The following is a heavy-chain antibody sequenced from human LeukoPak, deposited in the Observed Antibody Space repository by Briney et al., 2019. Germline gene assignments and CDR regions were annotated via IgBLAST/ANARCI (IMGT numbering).Heavy chain of an antibody. CDR3: ARDRVIIMIVVVNYWYFDL. V-gene: IGHV1-69*06. Sequence: SVKVSCKASGGTFSSYAISWVRQAPGQGLEWMGRIIPIFGTANYAQKFQGRVTITADKSTSTAYMELSSLRSEDTAVYYCARDRVIIMIVVVNYWYFDLWGRGTLVTVSS. J-gene: IGHJ2*01. D-gene: IGHD3-22*01. CDR2: IIPIFGTA. CDR1: GGTFSSYA.